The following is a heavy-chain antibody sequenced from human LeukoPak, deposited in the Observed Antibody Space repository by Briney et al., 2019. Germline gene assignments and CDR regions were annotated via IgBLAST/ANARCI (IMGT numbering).Heavy chain of an antibody. CDR3: ARGGPEDKAAAGTDY. V-gene: IGHV3-33*01. Sequence: GGSLRLSCAASGFTFSRYGMHWARQAPGKGLEWVAVIWNDGSNIYYADSVKGRFTISRDNSKNTLYLQMNSLRAEDTAVYHCARGGPEDKAAAGTDYWGQGTLVTVSS. J-gene: IGHJ4*02. CDR2: IWNDGSNI. CDR1: GFTFSRYG. D-gene: IGHD6-13*01.